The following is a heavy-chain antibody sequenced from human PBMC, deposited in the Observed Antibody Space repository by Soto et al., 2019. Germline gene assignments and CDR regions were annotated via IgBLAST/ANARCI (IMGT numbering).Heavy chain of an antibody. CDR2: ISGSGGNT. V-gene: IGHV3-23*01. CDR1: GFTFSSYA. D-gene: IGHD6-13*01. J-gene: IGHJ4*02. Sequence: PGGSLRLSCAASGFTFSSYAMSWVRQAPGKGLEWVSTISGSGGNTYYADSVKGRFTISRDNSKNTLYLQMNSLRAEDTAVYFCAKSSSSWYASYFDCWGQGTLVTVSS. CDR3: AKSSSSWYASYFDC.